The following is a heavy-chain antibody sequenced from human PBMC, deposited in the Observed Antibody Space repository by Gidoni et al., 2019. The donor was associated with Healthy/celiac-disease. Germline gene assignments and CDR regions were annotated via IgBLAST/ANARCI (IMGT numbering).Heavy chain of an antibody. J-gene: IGHJ6*02. CDR1: GYRFTSYW. Sequence: EVQLVQSGAAVKTPGESLKISCKGSGYRFTSYWIGWVRQMPGKGLEWMGIIYPGDSDTRYSPSFQGQVTISADKSISTAYLQWSSLKASDTAMYYWARHSTLSGPGDYYGMDVWGQGTTVTVSS. D-gene: IGHD5-12*01. CDR2: IYPGDSDT. CDR3: ARHSTLSGPGDYYGMDV. V-gene: IGHV5-51*01.